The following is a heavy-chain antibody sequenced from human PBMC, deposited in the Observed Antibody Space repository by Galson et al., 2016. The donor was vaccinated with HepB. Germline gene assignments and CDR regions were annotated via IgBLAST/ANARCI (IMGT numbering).Heavy chain of an antibody. CDR2: INSDGNTT. V-gene: IGHV3-74*01. J-gene: IGHJ3*02. CDR1: GFTFSSYW. D-gene: IGHD3-22*01. Sequence: SLRLSCAASGFTFSSYWMHWVRQAPGKGLVWVSRINSDGNTTNYADSVKGRFTISRDNAKNTPYLQMNSLRAEDTAVYYCAREGYYYDNSFFRRENAFGIWGQGTMVTVSS. CDR3: AREGYYYDNSFFRRENAFGI.